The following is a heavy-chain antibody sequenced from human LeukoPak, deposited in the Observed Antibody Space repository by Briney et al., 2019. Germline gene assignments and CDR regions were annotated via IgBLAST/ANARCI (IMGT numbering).Heavy chain of an antibody. CDR3: AKSTRAVMAMMDV. V-gene: IGHV3-30*02. Sequence: PGGSLRLSCAASGFTFSSYGMHWVRQAPGKGLDWVAFIRYDGRNKYYADSVKGRFTISRDNAKNSLFLQMNSLRAEDTAVHFCAKSTRAVMAMMDVWGKGTTVTVSS. D-gene: IGHD3-16*01. CDR1: GFTFSSYG. J-gene: IGHJ6*04. CDR2: IRYDGRNK.